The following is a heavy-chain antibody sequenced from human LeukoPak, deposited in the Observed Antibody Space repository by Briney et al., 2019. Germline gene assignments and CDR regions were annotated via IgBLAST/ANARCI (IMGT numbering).Heavy chain of an antibody. Sequence: SYXRHWVRHAPGKGLVXVSRINSDGSSTNYADSAKGRFTISRDNAKNTLYLQMNSLRAEDRAVYYCARGYSYGYRIDYWGQGTLVTVSS. J-gene: IGHJ4*02. CDR2: INSDGSST. CDR3: ARGYSYGYRIDY. D-gene: IGHD5-18*01. V-gene: IGHV3-74*01. CDR1: SYX.